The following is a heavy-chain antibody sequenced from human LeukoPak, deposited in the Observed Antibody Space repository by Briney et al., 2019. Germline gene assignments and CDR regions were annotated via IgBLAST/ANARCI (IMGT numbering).Heavy chain of an antibody. CDR1: GVSFSSYY. J-gene: IGHJ5*02. CDR2: IYHRGNT. Sequence: SETLSLTCTASGVSFSSYYWSWIRQSPGKGLEWIGYIYHRGNTKYNPSLKSRVTMSVDASKNQFSLKLRFVTAADTAVYYCARGYRGGFDPWGQGTLVTVSS. CDR3: ARGYRGGFDP. D-gene: IGHD5-18*01. V-gene: IGHV4-59*01.